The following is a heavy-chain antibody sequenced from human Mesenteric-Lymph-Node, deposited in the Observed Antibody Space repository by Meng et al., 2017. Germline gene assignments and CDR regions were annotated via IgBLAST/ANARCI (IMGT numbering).Heavy chain of an antibody. D-gene: IGHD2-15*01. CDR2: VYLRGRT. V-gene: IGHV4-4*07. Sequence: GSLRLSCTVSGGSISPFYWSWMRQAAGKGLEWIGRVYLRGRTDYNPSLKSRVTMSVDTSKNQVSLKLSSVTAADKAVYYCARGRKNQYCSGGSCYGYKAFDIWAQGPMAT. CDR3: ARGRKNQYCSGGSCYGYKAFDI. CDR1: GGSISPFY. J-gene: IGHJ3*02.